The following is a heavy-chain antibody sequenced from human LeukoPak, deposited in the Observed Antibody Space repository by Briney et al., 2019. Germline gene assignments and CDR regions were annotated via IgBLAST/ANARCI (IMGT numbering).Heavy chain of an antibody. Sequence: SETLSLTCTVSGGSISSYYWSWIRQPPGKGLAWIGCIYYSGSTNYNPSLKSRVTISVDTSKNQFSLKLSSVTAADTAVYYCARPRDGYNSGAFDIWGQGTMVTVSS. D-gene: IGHD5-24*01. J-gene: IGHJ3*02. CDR3: ARPRDGYNSGAFDI. CDR2: IYYSGST. CDR1: GGSISSYY. V-gene: IGHV4-59*08.